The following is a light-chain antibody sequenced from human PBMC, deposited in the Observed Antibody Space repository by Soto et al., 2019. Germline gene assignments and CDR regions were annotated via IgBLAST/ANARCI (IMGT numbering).Light chain of an antibody. V-gene: IGLV2-23*02. CDR3: CSYAGSPTFVI. CDR2: EVS. Sequence: QSALTQPASVSGSPGQSITIPCTGASSDVGSYNLASWYQQHPGKAPKLMIYEVSRRPSGISNRFSGSKSGNTASLTISGLQAEDEADYYCCSYAGSPTFVIFGGGTKLTVL. CDR1: SSDVGSYNL. J-gene: IGLJ2*01.